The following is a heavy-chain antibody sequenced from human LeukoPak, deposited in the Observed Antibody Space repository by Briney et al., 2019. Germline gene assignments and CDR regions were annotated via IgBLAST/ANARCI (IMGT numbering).Heavy chain of an antibody. CDR1: GFTFSSYS. D-gene: IGHD1-26*01. J-gene: IGHJ4*02. V-gene: IGHV3-48*02. Sequence: GGSLRLSCAASGFTFSSYSMNWVRQAPGKGLEWVSHITASGTAMFYADSVKGRFTISRDNAKNSLYLQMNSLRDEGTAVYYCASSGSYRFDYWGQGTLVTISS. CDR3: ASSGSYRFDY. CDR2: ITASGTAM.